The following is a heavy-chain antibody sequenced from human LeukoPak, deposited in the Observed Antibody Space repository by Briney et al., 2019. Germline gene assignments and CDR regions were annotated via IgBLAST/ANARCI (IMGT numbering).Heavy chain of an antibody. D-gene: IGHD3-16*01. CDR3: ARQINLAFDI. V-gene: IGHV4-59*01. Sequence: PSETLSLTCTVSGGPISSYWSWIRQPPGKGLDNPSLKSRVTISVDTSKNQFSLKLSSVTAADTAVYYCARQINLAFDIWGQGTMVTVSS. CDR1: GGPISSY. J-gene: IGHJ3*02.